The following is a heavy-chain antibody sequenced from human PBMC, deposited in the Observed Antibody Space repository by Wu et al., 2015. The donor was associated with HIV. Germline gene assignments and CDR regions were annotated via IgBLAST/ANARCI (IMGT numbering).Heavy chain of an antibody. CDR2: INPSGGST. Sequence: QVQLVQSGAEVKKPGASVKVSCKASGYTFTSYYMHWVRQAPGQGLEWMGIINPSGGSTSYAQKFQGRVTMTRDTSTSTVYMELSSLRSEDTAVYYCARDLTWGYGGNSGVSDWGQGTLVTVSS. D-gene: IGHD4-23*01. CDR3: ARDLTWGYGGNSGVSD. CDR1: GYTFTSYY. J-gene: IGHJ4*02. V-gene: IGHV1-46*01.